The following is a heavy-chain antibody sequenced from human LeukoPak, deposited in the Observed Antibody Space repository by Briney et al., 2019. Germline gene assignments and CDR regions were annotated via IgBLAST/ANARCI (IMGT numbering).Heavy chain of an antibody. D-gene: IGHD2-15*01. Sequence: SETLSLTCTVSGGSISTYYWSWIRQPPGKGLEWIGYIYYSGGTGYNPSLKSRVTISVDTSKNQFSLKLTSVTAADTAMYYCATLRYCSGGSCFPKYFQHWGQGTLVTVSS. CDR1: GGSISTYY. CDR2: IYYSGGT. J-gene: IGHJ1*01. CDR3: ATLRYCSGGSCFPKYFQH. V-gene: IGHV4-59*08.